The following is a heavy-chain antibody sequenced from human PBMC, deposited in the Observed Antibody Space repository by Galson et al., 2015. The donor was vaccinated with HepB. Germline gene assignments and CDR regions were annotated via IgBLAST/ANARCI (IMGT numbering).Heavy chain of an antibody. D-gene: IGHD1-26*01. V-gene: IGHV3-43*01. CDR1: GFIFDDYT. Sequence: SLRLSCAASGFIFDDYTMHWVRQAPGKGLEWVSLISWDGSSTYYADSMKGRFTVSRDNSKNSLYLQMNSLRIEDTAFYYCARGPYSGSYRGQAYLDYWGQGTLVTVSS. CDR2: ISWDGSST. CDR3: ARGPYSGSYRGQAYLDY. J-gene: IGHJ4*02.